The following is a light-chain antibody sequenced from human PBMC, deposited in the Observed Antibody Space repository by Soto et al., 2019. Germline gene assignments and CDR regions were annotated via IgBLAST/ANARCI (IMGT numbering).Light chain of an antibody. CDR1: SSDVGGYNY. CDR3: SSYTSSSTLVV. V-gene: IGLV2-14*01. Sequence: QSVLTQPASVSGSPGQSITISCTGTSSDVGGYNYVSWYQQHPGKAPKLMIYDVRNLPSGVSNRFSGSKSGNTASLTISGLQAEDEADYYCSSYTSSSTLVVFGGGTKLTVL. CDR2: DVR. J-gene: IGLJ2*01.